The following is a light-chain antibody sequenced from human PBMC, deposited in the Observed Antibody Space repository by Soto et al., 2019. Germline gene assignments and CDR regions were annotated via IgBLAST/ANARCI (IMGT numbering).Light chain of an antibody. CDR1: QSVSSN. CDR2: GAS. CDR3: QQRSNWPPIT. V-gene: IGKV3-11*01. J-gene: IGKJ5*01. Sequence: EFVLTQSPGTLSLSPGERATLSCRASQSVSSNLAWYQQKPGQAPRLLIYGASTRATGIPARFSGSGSGTDFTLTISSLEPEDFAVYYCQQRSNWPPITFGQGTRLEIK.